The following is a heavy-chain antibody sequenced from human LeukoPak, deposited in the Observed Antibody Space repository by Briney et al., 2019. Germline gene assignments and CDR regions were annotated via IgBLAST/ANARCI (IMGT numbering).Heavy chain of an antibody. D-gene: IGHD1-26*01. CDR1: GYTFTSYD. Sequence: APVKVSCKASGYTFTSYDINWVRQATGQGLEWMGWMNPNSGNTGYAQKFQGRVTMTRDTSTSTVYMELSSLRSEDTAVYYCAREFGGSDKAFDIWGQGTMVTVSS. V-gene: IGHV1-8*01. CDR2: MNPNSGNT. J-gene: IGHJ3*02. CDR3: AREFGGSDKAFDI.